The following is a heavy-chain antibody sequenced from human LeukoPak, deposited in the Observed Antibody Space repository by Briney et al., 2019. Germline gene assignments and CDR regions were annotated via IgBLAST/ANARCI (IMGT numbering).Heavy chain of an antibody. CDR1: GYTFTGYG. Sequence: ASVKVSCKASGYTFTGYGISWVRQAPGQGLEWMGFISTFNGNTDYPQKFQGRVTMTTDSSTETAYLEVRSLTSDDTAIYYCARSGLYGDYFDSWGQGTLVTVSS. CDR3: ARSGLYGDYFDS. D-gene: IGHD4-17*01. V-gene: IGHV1-18*01. J-gene: IGHJ4*02. CDR2: ISTFNGNT.